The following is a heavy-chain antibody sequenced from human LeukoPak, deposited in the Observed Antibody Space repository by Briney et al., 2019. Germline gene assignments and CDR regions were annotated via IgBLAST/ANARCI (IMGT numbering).Heavy chain of an antibody. Sequence: GGSLRLSCAASGFTFSSYGMHWVRQAPGKGLEWVAFIRYDGSNKYYADSVKGRFTISRDNSKNTLYLQMNSLRAEDTAVYYCARDNRYYYDSSGYYSYYYYGMDVWGQGTTVTVSS. CDR1: GFTFSSYG. J-gene: IGHJ6*02. CDR3: ARDNRYYYDSSGYYSYYYYGMDV. CDR2: IRYDGSNK. V-gene: IGHV3-30*02. D-gene: IGHD3-22*01.